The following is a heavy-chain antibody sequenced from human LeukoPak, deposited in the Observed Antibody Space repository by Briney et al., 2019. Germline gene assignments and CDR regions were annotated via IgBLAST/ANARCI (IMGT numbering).Heavy chain of an antibody. J-gene: IGHJ4*02. Sequence: ASVMVSCKASGYTFTDSYMHWVRQAPGQGLEWMGWINPKTGGTNYAQRFQGRVTMTRDTSIRTAYMELNSLRSDGTAVYYCARDGRLTIFVRGIITEGSPPKNWGQGTLVTVSS. V-gene: IGHV1-2*02. CDR2: INPKTGGT. D-gene: IGHD3-10*01. CDR3: ARDGRLTIFVRGIITEGSPPKN. CDR1: GYTFTDSY.